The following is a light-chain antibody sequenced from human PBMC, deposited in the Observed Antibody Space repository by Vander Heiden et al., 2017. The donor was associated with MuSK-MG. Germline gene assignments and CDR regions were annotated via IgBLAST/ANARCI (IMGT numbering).Light chain of an antibody. J-gene: IGLJ2*01. V-gene: IGLV2-23*02. CDR3: CSYAGSGSLV. CDR1: SGDIGTYDL. CDR2: EVT. Sequence: QSALTQPASVSGSPGQSITISCTGSSGDIGTYDLVSWYKQLPGKAPKLMIYEVTKRPAGVSDRFSGSKSGNTASLTISGLQADDEATYYCCSYAGSGSLVFGGGTKLTVL.